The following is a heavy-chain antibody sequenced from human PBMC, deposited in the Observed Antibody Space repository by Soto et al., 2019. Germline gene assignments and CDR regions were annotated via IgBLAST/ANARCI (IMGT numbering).Heavy chain of an antibody. CDR2: ISSTGSTI. CDR3: ARDLYSSSDY. CDR1: GFTFSSYS. Sequence: QPGGSLRLSCEASGFTFSSYSMNWVRQAPGKGLEWVSYISSTGSTIYYADSVKGRFTISRDNAKNSLYLQMNSLRDADTAVYYCARDLYSSSDYWGQGTLVTVSS. D-gene: IGHD6-6*01. J-gene: IGHJ4*02. V-gene: IGHV3-48*02.